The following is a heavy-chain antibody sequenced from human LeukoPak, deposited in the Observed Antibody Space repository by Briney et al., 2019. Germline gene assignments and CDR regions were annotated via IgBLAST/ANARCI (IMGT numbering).Heavy chain of an antibody. CDR2: IYYSGST. CDR1: GGSISSSSYY. CDR3: ARANDFWRDYYFDY. Sequence: PSETLSLTCTVSGGSISSSSYYWGWIRQPPGKGLEWIGSIYYSGSTYYNPSLKSRVTISVDTSKNQFSLKLSSVTAADTAVYYCARANDFWRDYYFDYWGQGTPVTVSS. J-gene: IGHJ4*02. V-gene: IGHV4-39*01. D-gene: IGHD3-3*01.